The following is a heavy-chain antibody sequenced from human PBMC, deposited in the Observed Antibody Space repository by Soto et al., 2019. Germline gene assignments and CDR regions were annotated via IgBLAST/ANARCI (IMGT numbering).Heavy chain of an antibody. V-gene: IGHV4-59*08. CDR1: GGSISSYY. D-gene: IGHD6-19*01. J-gene: IGHJ4*02. CDR3: ASLLAVAGTLHFDY. Sequence: QVQLQESGPGLVKPSETLSLTCTVSGGSISSYYWSWIRQPPGKGLEWIGYIYYSGSTNYNPSLKRRATISVDTSKNQSSLKLSSVTAADTAVYYCASLLAVAGTLHFDYWGQGTLVTVSS. CDR2: IYYSGST.